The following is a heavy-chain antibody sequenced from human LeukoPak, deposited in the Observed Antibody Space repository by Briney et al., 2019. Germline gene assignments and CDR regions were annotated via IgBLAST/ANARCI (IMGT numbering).Heavy chain of an antibody. CDR3: ASSPSGSYPAFDP. D-gene: IGHD1-26*01. Sequence: PSETLSLTCTVSGGSISSYYWSWIRQPPGKGLEWIGYIYYSGSTNYNPSLKSRVTISVDTSKNQFSLKLSSVTAADTAVYYCASSPSGSYPAFDPWGQGTLVTVSS. V-gene: IGHV4-59*08. J-gene: IGHJ5*02. CDR1: GGSISSYY. CDR2: IYYSGST.